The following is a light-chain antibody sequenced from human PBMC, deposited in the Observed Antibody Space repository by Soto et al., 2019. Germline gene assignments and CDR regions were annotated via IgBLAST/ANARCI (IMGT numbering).Light chain of an antibody. CDR1: QSISSY. J-gene: IGKJ2*01. V-gene: IGKV3-20*01. CDR2: DAS. CDR3: QQSDSSPGT. Sequence: EIVLTQSPGTLSLSPGERATLSCRASQSISSYLAWYQQKPGQAPRLLLYDASSSATGIPARVSGSGSGTDFSLTITRLEPAELAEDYCQQSDSSPGTVGQGTKLESK.